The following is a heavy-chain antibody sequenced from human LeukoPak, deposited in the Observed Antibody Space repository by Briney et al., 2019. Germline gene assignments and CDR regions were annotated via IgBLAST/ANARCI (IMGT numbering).Heavy chain of an antibody. V-gene: IGHV3-11*01. J-gene: IGHJ4*02. CDR2: MHSEITT. CDR1: GFSFSDYY. CDR3: ARGVDILTGYTFGY. D-gene: IGHD3-9*01. Sequence: GGSLRLSCAASGFSFSDYYMSWIRQAPGKGLEWVSYMHSEITTQYADSVRGRFTISRDNAKNSLYLQMNSLRAEDTAVYYCARGVDILTGYTFGYWGQGTLVTVSS.